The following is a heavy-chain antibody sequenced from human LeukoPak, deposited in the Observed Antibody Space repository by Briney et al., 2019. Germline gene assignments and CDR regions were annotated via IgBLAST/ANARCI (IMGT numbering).Heavy chain of an antibody. CDR1: GYTFTGYY. CDR2: ISPNSGGT. Sequence: GASVKVSCKASGYTFTGYYMHWVRQAPGQGLEWMGWISPNSGGTNYAQKFQGRVTMTRDTSISTAYMELSRLRSDDTAVYYCAGEREDILTGYRTFDYWGQGTLVTVSS. D-gene: IGHD3-9*01. V-gene: IGHV1-2*02. J-gene: IGHJ4*02. CDR3: AGEREDILTGYRTFDY.